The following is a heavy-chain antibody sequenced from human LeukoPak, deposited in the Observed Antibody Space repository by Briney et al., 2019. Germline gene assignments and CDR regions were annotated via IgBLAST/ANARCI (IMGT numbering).Heavy chain of an antibody. CDR2: IWDDGSNK. CDR1: GFTFSSYG. J-gene: IGHJ4*02. CDR3: ARDRSSGWYVY. Sequence: WGSLRLSCAASGFTFSSYGMHWVRQAPGKGLEWVAVIWDDGSNKYYADSVKGRFTISRDNSKNTLYLQMNSLRAEDTAVYYCARDRSSGWYVYWGQGTLVTVSS. D-gene: IGHD6-19*01. V-gene: IGHV3-33*01.